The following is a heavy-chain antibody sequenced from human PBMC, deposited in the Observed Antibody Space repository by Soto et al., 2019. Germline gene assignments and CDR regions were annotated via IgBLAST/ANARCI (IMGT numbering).Heavy chain of an antibody. J-gene: IGHJ4*02. CDR3: AHNPDHYGPAFDY. V-gene: IGHV2-5*02. D-gene: IGHD3-10*01. Sequence: QITLKESGPTLVRPTQTLTLTCTFSGFSLSTNGVGVGWIRQPPGKALEWLALIYWDDEKWYSPSLESRLTVTKDTSKNRVVLTMTYVDPDDTATYYCAHNPDHYGPAFDYWGQGTLVTVSS. CDR1: GFSLSTNGVG. CDR2: IYWDDEK.